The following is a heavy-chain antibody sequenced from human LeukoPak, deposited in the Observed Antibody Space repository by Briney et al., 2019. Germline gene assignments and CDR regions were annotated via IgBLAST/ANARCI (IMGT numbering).Heavy chain of an antibody. J-gene: IGHJ5*02. CDR1: GGSISSSSYY. D-gene: IGHD3-10*01. V-gene: IGHV4-61*05. CDR3: ARDHSELLWFGELLRTREFLVDNWFDP. CDR2: IYYSGST. Sequence: PSETLSLTCTVSGGSISSSSYYWGWIRQPPGKGLEWIGYIYYSGSTNYNPSLKSRVTMSVDTSKNQFSLKLSSVTAADTAVYYCARDHSELLWFGELLRTREFLVDNWFDPWGQGTLVTVSS.